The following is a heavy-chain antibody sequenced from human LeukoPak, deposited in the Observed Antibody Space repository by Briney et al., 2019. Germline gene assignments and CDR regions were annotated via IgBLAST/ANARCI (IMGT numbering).Heavy chain of an antibody. V-gene: IGHV4-30-4*07. CDR3: ARTSMVRGLDY. Sequence: SETLSLTCAVSGGSISSGGYSWSWIRQPPGKGLEWIGYIYYSGSTYYNPSLESRVTISVDTSKNQFSLKLSSVTAADTAVYYCARTSMVRGLDYWGQGTLVTVSS. J-gene: IGHJ4*02. CDR2: IYYSGST. CDR1: GGSISSGGYS. D-gene: IGHD3-10*01.